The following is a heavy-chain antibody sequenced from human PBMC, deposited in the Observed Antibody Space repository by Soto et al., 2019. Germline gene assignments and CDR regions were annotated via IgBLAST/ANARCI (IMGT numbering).Heavy chain of an antibody. CDR3: ARHRGGSRPGIAVAGSISWFDP. Sequence: PSETLSLTCTVSGGSISSSSYYWGWIRQPPGKGLEWIGSIYYSGSTYYNPSLKSRVTISVDTSKNQFSLKLSSVTAADTAVYYCARHRGGSRPGIAVAGSISWFDPWGQGTLVTVSS. D-gene: IGHD6-19*01. J-gene: IGHJ5*02. V-gene: IGHV4-39*01. CDR2: IYYSGST. CDR1: GGSISSSSYY.